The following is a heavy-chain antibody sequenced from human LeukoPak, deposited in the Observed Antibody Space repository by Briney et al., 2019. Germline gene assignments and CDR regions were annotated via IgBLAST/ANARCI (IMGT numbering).Heavy chain of an antibody. CDR3: ARGRRWKWELLPVY. CDR2: IYYSGST. V-gene: IGHV4-39*01. CDR1: GGSISSSSYY. D-gene: IGHD1-26*01. Sequence: KPSETLSLTCTVSGGSISSSSYYWGWIRQPPGKGLEWIGSIYYSGSTYYNPSLKSRVTISVDTSKNQFSLKLSSVTAADTAVYYCARGRRWKWELLPVYWGQGTLVTVSS. J-gene: IGHJ4*02.